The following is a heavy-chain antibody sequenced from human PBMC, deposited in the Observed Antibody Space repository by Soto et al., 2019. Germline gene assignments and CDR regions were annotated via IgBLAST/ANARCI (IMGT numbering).Heavy chain of an antibody. J-gene: IGHJ6*02. Sequence: PRESLKISCKGSGYSFTSYWIGWVRQMPGKGLEWMGIIYPGDSDTRYSPSFQGQVTISADKSISTAYLQWSSLKASDTAMYYCARWGAYDFWSGYYTNYYYGMDVWGQGTTVTVSS. CDR3: ARWGAYDFWSGYYTNYYYGMDV. CDR1: GYSFTSYW. V-gene: IGHV5-51*01. D-gene: IGHD3-3*01. CDR2: IYPGDSDT.